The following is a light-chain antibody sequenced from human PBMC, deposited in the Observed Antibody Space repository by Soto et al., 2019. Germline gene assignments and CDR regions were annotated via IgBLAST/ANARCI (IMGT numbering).Light chain of an antibody. CDR3: AAWDDSLNVPV. V-gene: IGLV1-36*01. J-gene: IGLJ2*01. CDR1: SSNIGNNA. CDR2: YDD. Sequence: QSVLTQPPSVSEAPGQRVTIYCSGSSSNIGNNAVNWYQQLPGKAPKLIISYDDVLPSGVSDRFSGSKSVTSASLAISGLQSEDEADYYCAAWDDSLNVPVFGGGTKLTVL.